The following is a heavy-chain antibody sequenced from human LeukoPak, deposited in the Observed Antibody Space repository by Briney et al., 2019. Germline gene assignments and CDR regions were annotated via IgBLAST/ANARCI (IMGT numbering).Heavy chain of an antibody. D-gene: IGHD6-6*01. V-gene: IGHV4-59*01. CDR3: ARGGGRSEYSSSFFGVSDY. Sequence: SETLSLTCTVSGGSISSYYWSWIRQPPGKGLEWIGYIYYSGSTNYNPSLKSRVTISVDTSKNQFSLKLSSVTAADTAVYYCARGGGRSEYSSSFFGVSDYWGQGTLVTVSS. J-gene: IGHJ4*02. CDR1: GGSISSYY. CDR2: IYYSGST.